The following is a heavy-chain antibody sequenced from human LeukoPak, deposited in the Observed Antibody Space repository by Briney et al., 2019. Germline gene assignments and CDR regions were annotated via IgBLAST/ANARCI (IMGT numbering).Heavy chain of an antibody. Sequence: GGSLRLSCAASGFTFSSYGMHWVRQAPGKGLEGVAFIRYDGSNKYYADSVKGRFTISRDNSKNTLYLQMNSLRAEDTAVYYCAKPLYSSSWFFDYWGQGTLVTVSS. J-gene: IGHJ4*02. CDR3: AKPLYSSSWFFDY. CDR1: GFTFSSYG. V-gene: IGHV3-30*02. CDR2: IRYDGSNK. D-gene: IGHD6-13*01.